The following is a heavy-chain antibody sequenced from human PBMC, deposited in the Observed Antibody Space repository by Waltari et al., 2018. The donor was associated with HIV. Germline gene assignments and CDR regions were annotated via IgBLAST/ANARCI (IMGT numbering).Heavy chain of an antibody. D-gene: IGHD3-10*01. Sequence: QVQLVESGGGVVQPGDVLRLSCAASGPDFGSDGMHLVRQAPGKGLEWLAAISYDGMKKYYGYSLRGRLTISRDNSKKTLYLQMNTLRPEDTAIYFCARDSSQVHWFGESLALWGQGTLVIVSS. J-gene: IGHJ4*02. CDR1: GPDFGSDG. V-gene: IGHV3-30*03. CDR2: ISYDGMKK. CDR3: ARDSSQVHWFGESLAL.